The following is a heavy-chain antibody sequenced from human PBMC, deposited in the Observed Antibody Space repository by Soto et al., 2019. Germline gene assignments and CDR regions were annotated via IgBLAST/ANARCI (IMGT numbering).Heavy chain of an antibody. CDR3: ARVLSGYQNWFDP. V-gene: IGHV1-69*13. J-gene: IGHJ5*02. CDR1: GGTFSSYA. CDR2: IIPIFGTA. D-gene: IGHD5-12*01. Sequence: GASVKVSCKASGGTFSSYAISWVRQAPGQGLEWMGGIIPIFGTANYAQKFQGRDTITADESTSTAYMELSSLRSEDTAVYYCARVLSGYQNWFDPWGQGTLVTVSS.